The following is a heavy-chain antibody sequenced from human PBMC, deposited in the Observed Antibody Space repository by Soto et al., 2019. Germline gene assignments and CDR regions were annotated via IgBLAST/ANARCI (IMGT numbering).Heavy chain of an antibody. CDR3: SRRAPEGFDP. CDR2: IDYSGST. V-gene: IGHV4-39*02. J-gene: IGHJ5*02. Sequence: SETLSLTCPVSGGTLRGSNYYWAWIRQPPGKGLEWIGSIDYSGSTYYNPSLKSRVTISVDTSKNHFSLKLGSVTAADTALYYCSRRAPEGFDPWGQGTLVTVSS. CDR1: GGTLRGSNYY.